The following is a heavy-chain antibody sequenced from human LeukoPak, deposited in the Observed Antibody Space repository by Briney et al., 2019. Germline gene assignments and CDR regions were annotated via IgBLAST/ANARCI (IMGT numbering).Heavy chain of an antibody. Sequence: GGSLRLSCAASGFTFSSYWMHWVRQAPGKGLVWVSRINTDGSRTSYADSVKGRFTSSRDNAKNTLYLQMNSLRAEDTAMYYCAREEEGDAFDIWGQGTLVTVSS. CDR2: INTDGSRT. CDR3: AREEEGDAFDI. CDR1: GFTFSSYW. J-gene: IGHJ3*02. V-gene: IGHV3-74*01.